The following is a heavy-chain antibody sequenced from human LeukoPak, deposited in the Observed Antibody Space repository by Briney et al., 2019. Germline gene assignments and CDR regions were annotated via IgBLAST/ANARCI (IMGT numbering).Heavy chain of an antibody. CDR2: IYYSGST. V-gene: IGHV4-59*01. Sequence: SSETLSLTCTVSGVSISSYYWSWIRQPPGKGLEWIGYIYYSGSTKYNPSLKSRVTISVDTSKNQFSLKLSSVTAADTAVYYCATTRWGSAYAFDIWGQGTMVTVSS. D-gene: IGHD2-21*01. CDR3: ATTRWGSAYAFDI. CDR1: GVSISSYY. J-gene: IGHJ3*02.